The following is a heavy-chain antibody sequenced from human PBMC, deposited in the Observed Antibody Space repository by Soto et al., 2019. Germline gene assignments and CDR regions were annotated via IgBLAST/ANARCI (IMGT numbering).Heavy chain of an antibody. J-gene: IGHJ4*01. CDR2: ISGSGGTP. CDR1: GFPFTTYA. CDR3: ARLLEYYGFWSGYFGY. D-gene: IGHD3-3*01. V-gene: IGHV3-23*01. Sequence: PGGSLRLSCAVTGFPFTTYAMSWVRQAPGKGMEWVSAISGSGGTPSYADSVKGRFTISRDNSQNTLYLQMNSLRAEDTAIYYCARLLEYYGFWSGYFGYSGHGALVTGSS.